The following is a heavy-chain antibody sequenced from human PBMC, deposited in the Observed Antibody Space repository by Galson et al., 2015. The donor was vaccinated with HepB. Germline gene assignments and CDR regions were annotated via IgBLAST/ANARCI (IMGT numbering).Heavy chain of an antibody. V-gene: IGHV3-11*06. CDR3: ARDRAKGGYLIHYYYGMDV. D-gene: IGHD3-10*01. Sequence: SLRLSCAASGFTFSDYYMSWIRQAPGKGLEWVSYISSSSSYTNYADSVKGRFTISRDNAKNSLYLQMNSLRAEDTAVYYCARDRAKGGYLIHYYYGMDVWGQGTTVTVSS. CDR2: ISSSSSYT. CDR1: GFTFSDYY. J-gene: IGHJ6*02.